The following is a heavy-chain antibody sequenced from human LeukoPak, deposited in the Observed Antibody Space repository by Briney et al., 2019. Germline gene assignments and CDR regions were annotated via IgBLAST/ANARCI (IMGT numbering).Heavy chain of an antibody. CDR1: GGSISSSSYY. Sequence: PSETLSLTCTVSGGSISSSSYYWGWIRQPPGKGLEWIGSIYYSGSTYYNPSLKSRVTISVDTSKNQFSLKLSSVTAADTAVYYCARQGLPVVVVPAAIYYGAQETLVTVSS. D-gene: IGHD2-2*01. V-gene: IGHV4-39*01. CDR3: ARQGLPVVVVPAAIYY. J-gene: IGHJ4*02. CDR2: IYYSGST.